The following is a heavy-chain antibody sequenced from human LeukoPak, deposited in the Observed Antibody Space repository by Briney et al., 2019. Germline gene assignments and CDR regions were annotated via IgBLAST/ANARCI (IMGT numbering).Heavy chain of an antibody. CDR2: ISAGSSSI. D-gene: IGHD3-22*01. Sequence: GGSLRLSCEASGFTFSSHAMSWVRQAPGKGLEWVSLISAGSSSIYYADSVKGRFTISRDNSKNTLYLQMNSLRAEDTAVYYCARGQAYYYDSSGYYSDYYYYYGMDVWGQGTTVTVSS. CDR1: GFTFSSHA. V-gene: IGHV3-23*01. J-gene: IGHJ6*02. CDR3: ARGQAYYYDSSGYYSDYYYYYGMDV.